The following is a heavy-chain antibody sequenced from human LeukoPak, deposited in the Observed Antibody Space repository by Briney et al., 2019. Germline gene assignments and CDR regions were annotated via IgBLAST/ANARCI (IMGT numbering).Heavy chain of an antibody. J-gene: IGHJ4*02. CDR3: ARDVGPISAAGTVFDY. D-gene: IGHD6-13*01. CDR1: GFTFSSYW. Sequence: GGSLRLSCAASGFTFSSYWMSWVRQAPGKGLEWVANIKQDGTEKYYVDSVTGRFTISRDNAKNSLYLQMNSLRAEDTAVYYCARDVGPISAAGTVFDYWGQGTLVTVSS. V-gene: IGHV3-7*01. CDR2: IKQDGTEK.